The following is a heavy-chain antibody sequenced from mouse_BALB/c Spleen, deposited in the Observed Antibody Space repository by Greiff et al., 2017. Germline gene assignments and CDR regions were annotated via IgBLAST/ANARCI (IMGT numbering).Heavy chain of an antibody. V-gene: IGHV14-1*02. CDR3: AGRGDYGYGLAY. Sequence: EVQLQQSGAELVRPGALVKMSCKASGFTFTDYYMHWVQQTPEQGLEWIGWIYPENGNTIYDPKFQGKASITADTSSNTAYLQLSSLTSEDAAVFYCAGRGDYGYGLAYWGQGTPVTVSA. CDR2: IYPENGNT. D-gene: IGHD1-2*01. J-gene: IGHJ4*01. CDR1: GFTFTDYY.